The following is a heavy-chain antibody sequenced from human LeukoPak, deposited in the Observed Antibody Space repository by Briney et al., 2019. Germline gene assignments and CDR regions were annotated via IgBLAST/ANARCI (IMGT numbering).Heavy chain of an antibody. CDR2: IRSKTNSYET. CDR3: TQYRGASDHYDAFDV. D-gene: IGHD3-10*01. V-gene: IGHV3-73*01. CDR1: GFTFSGSA. Sequence: GGSLRLSCAASGFTFSGSAMHWVRQASGKGLEWVGRIRSKTNSYETAYAASVQSRFTSSRDDSKNTENLQMNSLDTQDTAVYYCTQYRGASDHYDAFDVWGQGTMVTVSS. J-gene: IGHJ3*01.